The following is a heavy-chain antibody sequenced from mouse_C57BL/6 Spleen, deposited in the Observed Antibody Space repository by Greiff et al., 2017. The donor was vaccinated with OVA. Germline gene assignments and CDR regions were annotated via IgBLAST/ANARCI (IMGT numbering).Heavy chain of an antibody. CDR1: GFPFSSYG. CDR2: ISSGGSYT. V-gene: IGHV5-6*01. D-gene: IGHD1-1*01. Sequence: EVKLVESGGDLVKPGGSLKLSCAASGFPFSSYGMSWVRQTPDKRLEWVATISSGGSYTYYPDRVKGRFTISRDNAKHTLYLQMSSLKSEDTAMYYCARPITTVVATDYAMDYWGQGTSVTVSS. J-gene: IGHJ4*01. CDR3: ARPITTVVATDYAMDY.